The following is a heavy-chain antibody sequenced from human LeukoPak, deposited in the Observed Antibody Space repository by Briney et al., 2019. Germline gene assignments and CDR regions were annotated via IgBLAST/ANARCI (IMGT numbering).Heavy chain of an antibody. V-gene: IGHV3-23*01. D-gene: IGHD3-22*01. CDR1: GFTFSSYA. CDR2: ISGSGGST. Sequence: PGGSLRLSCAASGFTFSSYAMSWVRQAPGKGLEWVSAISGSGGSTYYADSVKGRFTISRDNSKNTLYLQMNSLRAEDTAVYYCARYYDSSGYYYLDYWGQGTLVTVSS. CDR3: ARYYDSSGYYYLDY. J-gene: IGHJ4*02.